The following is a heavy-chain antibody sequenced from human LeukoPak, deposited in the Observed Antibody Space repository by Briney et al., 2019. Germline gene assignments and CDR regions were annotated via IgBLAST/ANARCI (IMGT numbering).Heavy chain of an antibody. CDR1: GASIRSSNY. CDR3: ARDRGYYYYMDV. V-gene: IGHV4-39*07. J-gene: IGHJ6*03. CDR2: MDYSGVT. Sequence: PSETLSLTCTVSGASIRSSNYWAWIRRPPGKGLEWIGSMDYSGVTYYNPSLKSRVTISVDTSKNQFSLKLSSVTAADTAVYYCARDRGYYYYMDVWGKGTTVTVSS.